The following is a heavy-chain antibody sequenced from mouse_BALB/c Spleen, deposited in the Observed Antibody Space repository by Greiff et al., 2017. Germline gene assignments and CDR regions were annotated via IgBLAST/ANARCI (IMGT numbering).Heavy chain of an antibody. CDR2: ISSGSSTI. V-gene: IGHV5-17*02. CDR1: GFTFSSFG. D-gene: IGHD1-1*01. Sequence: EVKVVESGGGLVQPGGSRKLSCAASGFTFSSFGMHWVRQAPEKGLEWVAYISSGSSTIYYADTVKGRFTISRDNPKNTLFLQMTSLRSEDTAMYYCARGGYGSSLYWYFDVWGAGTTVTVSS. J-gene: IGHJ1*01. CDR3: ARGGYGSSLYWYFDV.